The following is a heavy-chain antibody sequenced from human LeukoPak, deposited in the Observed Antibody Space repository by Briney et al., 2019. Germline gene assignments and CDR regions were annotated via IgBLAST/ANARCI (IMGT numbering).Heavy chain of an antibody. V-gene: IGHV4-34*01. CDR2: INHSGST. D-gene: IGHD2-21*01. J-gene: IGHJ4*02. CDR3: ARFQQLFPPYFDY. CDR1: GGSFSGYY. Sequence: SETLSLTCAVYGGSFSGYYWSWIRQPPGKGLEWIGEINHSGSTYYNPSLKSRVTISVDRSKNQFSLKLSSVTAADTAVYYCARFQQLFPPYFDYWGQGTLVTVSS.